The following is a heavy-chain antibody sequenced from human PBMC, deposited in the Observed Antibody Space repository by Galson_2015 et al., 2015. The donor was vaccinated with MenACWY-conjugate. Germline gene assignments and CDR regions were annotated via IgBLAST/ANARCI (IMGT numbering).Heavy chain of an antibody. CDR1: GFTFSSFA. V-gene: IGHV3-23*01. J-gene: IGHJ4*02. D-gene: IGHD2/OR15-2a*01. CDR2: ITSSGGTT. Sequence: SLRLSCAASGFTFSSFAMSWVRQVPGKGLEWVSVITSSGGTTYYADSVKGRFTISRDNPKNTLYLQMDTLRAEDTATYYCAKNGNYFGMGFDYWGQGTLVT. CDR3: AKNGNYFGMGFDY.